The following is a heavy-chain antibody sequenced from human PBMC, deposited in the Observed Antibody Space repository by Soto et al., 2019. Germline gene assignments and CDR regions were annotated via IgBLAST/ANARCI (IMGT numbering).Heavy chain of an antibody. CDR2: ISGSGGST. CDR3: AKVSIEQGSWGPYRGHFDY. CDR1: GFTFSSYA. J-gene: IGHJ4*02. Sequence: GGSLRLSCAASGFTFSSYAMSWVRQAPGKGLEWVSAISGSGGSTYYADSVKGRFTISRDNSKNTLYLQMNSLRAEDTAVYYCAKVSIEQGSWGPYRGHFDYWGQGTLVTVSS. D-gene: IGHD1-26*01. V-gene: IGHV3-23*01.